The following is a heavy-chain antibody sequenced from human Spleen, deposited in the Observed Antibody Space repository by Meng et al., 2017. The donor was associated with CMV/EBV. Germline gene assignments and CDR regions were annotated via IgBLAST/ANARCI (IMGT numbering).Heavy chain of an antibody. Sequence: GGSLRLSCVASGFTLSPFSMNWVRQAPGKGLEWVSSISSSSSYIHYADSVRGRFTTSRDNAKNSLYLQMNSLRVEDTAFYYCASREGGYWGQGTLVTVSS. V-gene: IGHV3-21*06. CDR2: ISSSSSYI. CDR1: GFTLSPFS. D-gene: IGHD3-10*01. CDR3: ASREGGY. J-gene: IGHJ4*01.